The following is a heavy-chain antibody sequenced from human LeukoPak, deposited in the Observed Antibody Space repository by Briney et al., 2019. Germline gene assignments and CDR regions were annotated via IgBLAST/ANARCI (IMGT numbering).Heavy chain of an antibody. CDR2: ISSDSGAI. D-gene: IGHD1-1*01. J-gene: IGHJ4*02. V-gene: IGHV3-48*01. CDR1: GFTFSTYM. CDR3: VRELAY. Sequence: GGPLRLSCAASGFTFSTYMMNWVRQAPGKGLGWLSYISSDSGAIYYADSVQGRFTISRDNAQKSLYLQMNSLRVEDTAVYYCVRELAYWGQGALVTVSS.